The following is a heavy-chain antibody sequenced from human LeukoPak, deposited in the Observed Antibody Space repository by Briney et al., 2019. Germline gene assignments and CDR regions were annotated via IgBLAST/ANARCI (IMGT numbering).Heavy chain of an antibody. CDR2: IYYSGST. CDR3: ARTPNVYYYYMGV. J-gene: IGHJ6*03. CDR1: GGSISSYY. Sequence: PSETLSLTCTVSGGSISSYYWSWIRQPPGKGLEWIGYIYYSGSTNYNPSLKSQVTISVDTSKNQFSLKLSSVTAADTAVYYCARTPNVYYYYMGVWGKGTTVTVSS. V-gene: IGHV4-59*01. D-gene: IGHD2-15*01.